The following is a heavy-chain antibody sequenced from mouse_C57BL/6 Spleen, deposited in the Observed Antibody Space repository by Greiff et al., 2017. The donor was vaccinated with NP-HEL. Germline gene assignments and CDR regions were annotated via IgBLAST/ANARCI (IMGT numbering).Heavy chain of an antibody. J-gene: IGHJ4*01. CDR3: ARVYYYGSSPCAMDY. V-gene: IGHV5-16*01. Sequence: EVHLVESEGGLVQPGSSMKLSCTASGFTFSDYYMAWVRQVPEKGLEWVANINYDGSSTYYLDSLKSRFIISRDNAKNILYLQMSSLKSEDTATYYCARVYYYGSSPCAMDYWGLGTSVTVSS. D-gene: IGHD1-1*01. CDR2: INYDGSST. CDR1: GFTFSDYY.